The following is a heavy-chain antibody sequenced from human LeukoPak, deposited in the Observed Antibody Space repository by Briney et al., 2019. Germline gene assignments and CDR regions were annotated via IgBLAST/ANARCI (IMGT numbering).Heavy chain of an antibody. CDR3: AKRDTSPFDY. Sequence: GRSLRLSCAASGFTFSSYGMSWVRQAPGKGLEWVSAISGSGGSTYYADSVKGRFTISRDNSENTLYLQMNSLRAEDTAVYYCAKRDTSPFDYWGQGTLVTVSS. CDR2: ISGSGGST. CDR1: GFTFSSYG. V-gene: IGHV3-23*01. J-gene: IGHJ4*02. D-gene: IGHD5-18*01.